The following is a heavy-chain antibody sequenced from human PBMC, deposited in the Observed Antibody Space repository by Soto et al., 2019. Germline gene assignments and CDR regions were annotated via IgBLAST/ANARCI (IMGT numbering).Heavy chain of an antibody. J-gene: IGHJ4*02. V-gene: IGHV4-31*02. CDR3: ARVRLGGIDY. CDR2: IFYSGST. CDR1: GGSLTDNWYF. Sequence: TLSLPCTVSGGSLTDNWYFWSWVRQHPGKGLEWIGYIFYSGSTQYNPSLMGRLSISIDTSKSQFSLKLSSVTAADTAVYYCARVRLGGIDYWGQGTLGTVSS. D-gene: IGHD7-27*01.